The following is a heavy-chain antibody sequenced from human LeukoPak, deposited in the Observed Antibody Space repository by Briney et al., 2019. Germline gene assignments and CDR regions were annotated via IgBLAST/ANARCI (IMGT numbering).Heavy chain of an antibody. CDR3: ARESAAIPGRPYIVATID. V-gene: IGHV4-34*01. CDR2: INHSGST. J-gene: IGHJ4*02. CDR1: GGPFSGYY. D-gene: IGHD5-12*01. Sequence: SETLSLTCAVYGGPFSGYYWSWIRQPPGKGLEWIGEINHSGSTNYNPSLKSRVTISVDTSKNQFSLKLSSVTAADTAVYYCARESAAIPGRPYIVATIDWGQGTLVTVSS.